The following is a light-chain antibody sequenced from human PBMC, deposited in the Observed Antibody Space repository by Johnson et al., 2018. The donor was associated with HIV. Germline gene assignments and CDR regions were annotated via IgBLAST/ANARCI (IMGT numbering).Light chain of an antibody. CDR3: AAWDDSLNGFYV. V-gene: IGLV1-44*01. Sequence: QSVLTQPPSASGTPGQRVTISCSGTSSNIGSNTVNWYQQFPGTAPKLLIYRNNQRPSGVPDRFSGSKSGPSASLAISGLQAEDEAEYYCAAWDDSLNGFYVFGSGTKVTVL. CDR1: SSNIGSNT. CDR2: RNN. J-gene: IGLJ1*01.